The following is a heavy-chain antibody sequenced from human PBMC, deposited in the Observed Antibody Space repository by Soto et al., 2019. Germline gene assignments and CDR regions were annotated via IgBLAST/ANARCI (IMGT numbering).Heavy chain of an antibody. CDR1: GFTFSSYS. Sequence: GGSLRLSCAASGFTFSSYSMNWVRQAPGKGLEWVSSISSSSSYIYYADSVKGRFTISRDNAKNSLYLQMNSLRAEDTAVYYCAREALGYCSSTSCPHYFDYWGQGTLVTVSS. J-gene: IGHJ4*02. D-gene: IGHD2-2*01. V-gene: IGHV3-21*01. CDR3: AREALGYCSSTSCPHYFDY. CDR2: ISSSSSYI.